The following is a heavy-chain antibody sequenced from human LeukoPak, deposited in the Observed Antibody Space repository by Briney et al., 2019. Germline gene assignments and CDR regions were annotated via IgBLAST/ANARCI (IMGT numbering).Heavy chain of an antibody. CDR3: ARVFPFDP. D-gene: IGHD2-8*01. J-gene: IGHJ5*02. CDR2: IYYSGST. CDR1: GGSISSSSYY. Sequence: PSETLSLTCTVSGGSISSSSYYWGWIRQPPGKGLEWFGRIYYSGSTYYTPSLKSRVTISVDTSNNQFSLKLSSVTAADTAVYYCARVFPFDPWGQGTMVSVCS. V-gene: IGHV4-39*01.